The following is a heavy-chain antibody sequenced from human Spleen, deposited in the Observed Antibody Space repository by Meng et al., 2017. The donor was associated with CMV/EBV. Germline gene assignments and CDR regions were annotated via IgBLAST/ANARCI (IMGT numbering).Heavy chain of an antibody. CDR1: GFTFSAYT. J-gene: IGHJ4*02. V-gene: IGHV3-23*01. D-gene: IGHD2-2*01. CDR2: ISHSDGKT. Sequence: GGSLRLSCAASGFTFSAYTLNWVRQAPGKGLEWVSTISHSDGKTFYGDSVKGRFTISRDNSKNTPYLQMNSLRAEDTAVYYCAKDLSPFCSSNSCDVSDYWGQGTLVTVSS. CDR3: AKDLSPFCSSNSCDVSDY.